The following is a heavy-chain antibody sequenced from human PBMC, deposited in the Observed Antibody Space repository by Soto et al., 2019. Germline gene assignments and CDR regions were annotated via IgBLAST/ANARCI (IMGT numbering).Heavy chain of an antibody. CDR2: IKSKTDGGTT. CDR1: GFTFSNAW. J-gene: IGHJ6*02. D-gene: IGHD6-6*01. Sequence: PXGSLRLSCAASGFTFSNAWMSWVRQAPGKGLEWVGRIKSKTDGGTTDYAAPVKGRFTISRDDSKNTLYLQMNSLKTEDTAVYYCTTSIAARPSSRYYYYYGMDVWGQGTTVTVS. V-gene: IGHV3-15*01. CDR3: TTSIAARPSSRYYYYYGMDV.